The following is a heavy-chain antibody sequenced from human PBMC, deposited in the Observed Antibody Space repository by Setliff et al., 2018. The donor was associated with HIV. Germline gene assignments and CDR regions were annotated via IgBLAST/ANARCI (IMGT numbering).Heavy chain of an antibody. Sequence: ASVKVSCKASGDTFDSLSISWVRQAPGQGLEWMGRIIPIYGSTNYAQRFQGRVTITADKSTNTAYMELSSLRSQDTAVYYCARGKNIVVVPAAPNWFDPWGQGTLVTVSS. CDR3: ARGKNIVVVPAAPNWFDP. J-gene: IGHJ5*02. D-gene: IGHD2-2*01. V-gene: IGHV1-69*06. CDR1: GDTFDSLS. CDR2: IIPIYGST.